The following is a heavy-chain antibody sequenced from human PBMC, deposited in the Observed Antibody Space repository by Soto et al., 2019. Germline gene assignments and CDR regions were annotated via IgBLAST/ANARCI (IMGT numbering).Heavy chain of an antibody. J-gene: IGHJ5*02. D-gene: IGHD3-22*01. CDR2: IFPSDSDT. Sequence: PGESLKISCRTSGYRFTSYWIAWVRQMPGKGLEWMGIIFPSDSDTRYSPSFQGQVTISADRPTSTVFLQCASLKASDTAVYFCARKDKSGYFNWFDPWGQGTLVTVSS. CDR1: GYRFTSYW. CDR3: ARKDKSGYFNWFDP. V-gene: IGHV5-51*01.